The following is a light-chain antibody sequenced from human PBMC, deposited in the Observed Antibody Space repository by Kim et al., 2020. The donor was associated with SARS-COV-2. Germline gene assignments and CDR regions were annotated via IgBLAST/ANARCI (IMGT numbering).Light chain of an antibody. J-gene: IGKJ4*01. CDR3: QQQSSYPLT. CDR2: AAS. Sequence: ASVGDRVTITCRDSQGISSYLTWYQKKPGKAPKVLIYAASTLQSGVPSRFSGSASGTDFTLTISSLQPEDFATYYCQQQSSYPLTFGGGTKVEIK. CDR1: QGISSY. V-gene: IGKV1-9*01.